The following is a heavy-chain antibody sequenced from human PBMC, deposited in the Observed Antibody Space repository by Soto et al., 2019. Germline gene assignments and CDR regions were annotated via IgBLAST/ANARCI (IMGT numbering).Heavy chain of an antibody. CDR2: IYYRSKWFH. CDR1: GDSVSSNGAC. Sequence: PSQTLSLTCVLSGDSVSSNGACWNWTRQSPSRGLQWLGRIYYRSKWFHDYAASVESRMAINPDTSRNQFSLQLNYVTPEDTAVYYCARVHCSAGTCLDGLDFWGQGTTVTVSS. CDR3: ARVHCSAGTCLDGLDF. J-gene: IGHJ6*02. D-gene: IGHD2-15*01. V-gene: IGHV6-1*01.